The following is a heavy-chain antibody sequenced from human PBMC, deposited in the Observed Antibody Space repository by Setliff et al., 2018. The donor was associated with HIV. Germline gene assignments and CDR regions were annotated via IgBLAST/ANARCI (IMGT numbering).Heavy chain of an antibody. CDR1: GGSIRSHY. D-gene: IGHD3-3*01. Sequence: SETLSLTCTVSGGSIRSHYWSWIRQPPGKRLEWIGYIYYSGSTNYNPSLKSRVTISVDTAKNQFSLKLSSVTAADTAVYYCARLRGSYDFSNWFDPWGQEPRSPSPQ. CDR2: IYYSGST. CDR3: ARLRGSYDFSNWFDP. V-gene: IGHV4-59*11. J-gene: IGHJ5*02.